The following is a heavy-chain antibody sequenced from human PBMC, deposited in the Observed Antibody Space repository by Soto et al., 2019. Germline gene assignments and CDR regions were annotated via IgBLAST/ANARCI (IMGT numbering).Heavy chain of an antibody. CDR2: TYYRSKWYN. V-gene: IGHV6-1*01. J-gene: IGHJ6*02. CDR3: ARDQEGTMIVVVGHYYYYYGMDV. D-gene: IGHD3-22*01. Sequence: KQSPTLSLTCAISGDSVSSNSAAWNWIRQSPSRGLEWLGRTYYRSKWYNDYAVSVKSRITINPDTSKNQFSLQLNSVTPEDTAVYYCARDQEGTMIVVVGHYYYYYGMDVWGQGTTVTVSS. CDR1: GDSVSSNSAA.